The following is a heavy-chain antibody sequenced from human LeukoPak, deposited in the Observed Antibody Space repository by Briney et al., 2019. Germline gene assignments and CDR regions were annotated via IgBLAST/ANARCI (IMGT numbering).Heavy chain of an antibody. V-gene: IGHV1-69*13. D-gene: IGHD7-27*01. Sequence: ASVKVSCKASGGTFSSYALSWVRQAPGQGLEWMGGIIPIFGTANYAQKFQGRVTITADESTSTAYMELSSLRSEDTAVYYCARENWGYYFDYWGQGTLVTVSS. CDR2: IIPIFGTA. J-gene: IGHJ4*02. CDR3: ARENWGYYFDY. CDR1: GGTFSSYA.